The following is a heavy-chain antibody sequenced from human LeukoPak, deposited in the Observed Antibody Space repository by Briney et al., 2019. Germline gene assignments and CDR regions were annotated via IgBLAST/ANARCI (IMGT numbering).Heavy chain of an antibody. CDR2: IYYSGST. V-gene: IGHV4-59*01. D-gene: IGHD5-18*01. J-gene: IGHJ4*02. Sequence: ASETLSLTCTVSGRSISSYYWSWIRQPPGKGLEWIGYIYYSGSTNYNPSLKSRVTISVDTSKNQFSLKLSSVTAADTAVYYCARSGTRRQLWIYWGQGTLVTVSS. CDR3: ARSGTRRQLWIY. CDR1: GRSISSYY.